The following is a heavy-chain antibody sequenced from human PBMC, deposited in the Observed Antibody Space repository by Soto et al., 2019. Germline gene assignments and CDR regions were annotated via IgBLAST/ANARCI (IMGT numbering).Heavy chain of an antibody. J-gene: IGHJ6*02. D-gene: IGHD1-26*01. Sequence: QVHLVESGEGVVQPGSSLRLSCAASEFTFRIFAMHWLCQSPGKGLEWVAVISYDGSRKADSVKGRFTVSRDNSWNTLYLQMNSLRAEDTAIYYCARGDREDIEEVVGVRPGEYSMDVWGQGTTVTVSS. CDR3: ARGDREDIEEVVGVRPGEYSMDV. CDR2: ISYDGSRK. CDR1: EFTFRIFA. V-gene: IGHV3-30-3*01.